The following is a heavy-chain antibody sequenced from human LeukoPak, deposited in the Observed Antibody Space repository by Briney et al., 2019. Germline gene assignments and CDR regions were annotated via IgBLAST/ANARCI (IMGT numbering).Heavy chain of an antibody. CDR3: ARLEAGLDY. V-gene: IGHV4-4*09. J-gene: IGHJ4*02. CDR1: GGSISSYY. CDR2: IYTSGST. Sequence: SETLSLTCTVSGGSISSYYWSWIRQPPGKGLEWIGYIYTSGSTNYNPSLKRRVTIPGQTSKHQFSLNLSPVTAGDTAVYYCARLEAGLDYWGQGTLVTVSS.